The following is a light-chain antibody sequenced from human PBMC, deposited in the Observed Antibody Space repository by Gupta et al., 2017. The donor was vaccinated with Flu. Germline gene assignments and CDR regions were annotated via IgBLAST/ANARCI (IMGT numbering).Light chain of an antibody. J-gene: IGKJ4*01. V-gene: IGKV4-1*01. Sequence: DIVMTQSPDFLAVHLGETASINCTSSQSLLHSSNNKNFLGWYQQRPGQPPKLLIYWASTRQSGFPDRFSGSGSSTDFTLSISVLHAEDVTVYYCQQYSVTPTFGGGTKVEIK. CDR3: QQYSVTPT. CDR2: WAS. CDR1: QSLLHSSNNKNF.